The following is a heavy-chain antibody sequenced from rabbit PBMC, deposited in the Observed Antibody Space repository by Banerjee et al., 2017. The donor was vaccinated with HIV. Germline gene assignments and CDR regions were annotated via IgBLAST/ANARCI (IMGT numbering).Heavy chain of an antibody. CDR3: ARDAGYAGFGVDFNL. J-gene: IGHJ4*01. Sequence: QSLEESGGDLVKPGASLTLTCTASGLDFSSRYWICWVRQAPGKGLEWIACIYTSSGSTWYASWAKGRFTVSKTSSTTLTLQMTSLTAADTATYFCARDAGYAGFGVDFNLWGQGTLVTVS. D-gene: IGHD4-2*01. CDR2: IYTSSGST. V-gene: IGHV1S40*01. CDR1: GLDFSSRYW.